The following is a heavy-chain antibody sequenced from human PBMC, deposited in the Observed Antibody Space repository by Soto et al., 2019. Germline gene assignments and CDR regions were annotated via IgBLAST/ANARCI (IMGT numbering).Heavy chain of an antibody. CDR1: GYTFTSYA. J-gene: IGHJ4*02. CDR2: INAGNGNT. CDR3: GKTQLLFVVEPAVFGY. D-gene: IGHD2-2*01. V-gene: IGHV1-3*01. Sequence: ASVKVSCKASGYTFTSYAMHWVRQAPGQRLEWMGWINAGNGNTKYSQKFQGRVTITRDTSASTAYMELSSLRSEDTAVFYCGKTQLLFVVEPAVFGYWGKGTLVPVSS.